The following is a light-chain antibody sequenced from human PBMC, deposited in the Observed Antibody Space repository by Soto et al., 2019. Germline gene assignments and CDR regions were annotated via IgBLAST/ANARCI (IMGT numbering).Light chain of an antibody. CDR2: DNN. V-gene: IGLV1-51*01. Sequence: QSALTQPPSVSAAPGQKVTISCSGSSSNIGNNYVSWYQQFPGTAPKLLIYDNNKRPSGIPDRFSGSKSGTSATLDITGLQTGDEADYYCGSWDSRLSAVVFGGGTKVTVL. J-gene: IGLJ2*01. CDR3: GSWDSRLSAVV. CDR1: SSNIGNNY.